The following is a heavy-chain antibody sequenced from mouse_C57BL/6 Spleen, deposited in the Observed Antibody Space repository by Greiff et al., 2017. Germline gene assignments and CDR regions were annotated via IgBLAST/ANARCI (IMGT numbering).Heavy chain of an antibody. D-gene: IGHD2-5*01. V-gene: IGHV1-64*01. Sequence: QVQLQQPGAELVKPGASVKLSCKASGYTFTSYWMHWVTQRPGQGLEWIGMIHPNSGSTNYNEKFKSKATLTVDKSSSTAYMQLSSLTSEDSAVYYCAREAYYSNFYFDYWGQGTTLTVSS. CDR1: GYTFTSYW. J-gene: IGHJ2*01. CDR2: IHPNSGST. CDR3: AREAYYSNFYFDY.